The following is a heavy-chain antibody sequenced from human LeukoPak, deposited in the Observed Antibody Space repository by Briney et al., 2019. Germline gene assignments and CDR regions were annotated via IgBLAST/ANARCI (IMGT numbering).Heavy chain of an antibody. D-gene: IGHD7-27*01. V-gene: IGHV3-33*01. J-gene: IGHJ5*02. CDR3: ARNLAGDYFPNWFDP. Sequence: GGSLRLSCAASVFTFSSYGMHWVRQAPGKGLAWVAVIWYDGSNKYYADSVKGRFTISRDNSKNTLFLQLNSLGAEDTAVYYCARNLAGDYFPNWFDPWGQGTLVTVSS. CDR1: VFTFSSYG. CDR2: IWYDGSNK.